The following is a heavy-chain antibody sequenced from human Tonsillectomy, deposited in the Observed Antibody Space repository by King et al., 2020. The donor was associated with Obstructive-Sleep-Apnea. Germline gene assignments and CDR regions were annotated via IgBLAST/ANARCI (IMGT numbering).Heavy chain of an antibody. Sequence: QVQLVESGGGVVQPGRSLRLSCAASGVTFSSHAMHWVRQAPGKGLEWVALISYDGSDKYYADSVKGRFTISRDNSNATLYLQMNSLKHDDTAVYYCARDRASGSGYYYDMDVWGQGTTVTVSS. V-gene: IGHV3-30*04. D-gene: IGHD3-10*01. CDR1: GVTFSSHA. J-gene: IGHJ6*02. CDR2: ISYDGSDK. CDR3: ARDRASGSGYYYDMDV.